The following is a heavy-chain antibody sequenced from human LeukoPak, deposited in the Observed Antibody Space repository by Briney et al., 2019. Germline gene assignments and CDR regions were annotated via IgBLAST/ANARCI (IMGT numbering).Heavy chain of an antibody. D-gene: IGHD6-6*01. CDR3: ARHGSSIAARPTYYYGMDV. V-gene: IGHV4-4*07. CDR1: GGSISSYY. J-gene: IGHJ6*02. Sequence: PSETLSLTCTVSGGSISSYYWSWIRQPAGKGLEWIGRIYTSGSTNYNPSLKSRVTMSVDTSKNQFSPKLSSVTAADTAVYYCARHGSSIAARPTYYYGMDVWGQGTTVTVSS. CDR2: IYTSGST.